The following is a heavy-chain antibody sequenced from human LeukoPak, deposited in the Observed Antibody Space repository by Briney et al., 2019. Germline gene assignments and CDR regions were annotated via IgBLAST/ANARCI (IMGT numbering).Heavy chain of an antibody. CDR2: IYYSGTT. V-gene: IGHV4-59*11. J-gene: IGHJ4*02. CDR3: ATRPSGSTWSGVFDF. D-gene: IGHD3-10*01. Sequence: SETLSLNCSVSGVSMSSHYWSWIRQPPGKGLEWIGYIYYSGTTDYNPSLKSRLTMSMDTSKNQFSLKLSSVTAADTALYYCATRPSGSTWSGVFDFWSRGTLVTVSS. CDR1: GVSMSSHY.